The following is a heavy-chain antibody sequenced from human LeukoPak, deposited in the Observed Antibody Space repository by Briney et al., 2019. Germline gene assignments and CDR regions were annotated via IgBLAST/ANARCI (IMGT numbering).Heavy chain of an antibody. D-gene: IGHD5-12*01. CDR3: ARANIALYYFDY. Sequence: SETLSLTCTVSGGSISSYYWSWIRQPAGKGLEWIGRIYTSGSTNYNPSLKSRVTISVDTSKTQFSLRLSSVTAADTAVYFCARANIALYYFDYWGQGTLVTVSS. J-gene: IGHJ4*02. CDR2: IYTSGST. CDR1: GGSISSYY. V-gene: IGHV4-4*07.